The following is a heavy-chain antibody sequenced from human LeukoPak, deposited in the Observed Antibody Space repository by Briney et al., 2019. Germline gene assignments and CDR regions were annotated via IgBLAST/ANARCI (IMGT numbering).Heavy chain of an antibody. D-gene: IGHD3-9*01. CDR3: ARVGYDILTGYYKWFDP. J-gene: IGHJ5*02. Sequence: SETLSLTCTVSGGSISSYYWSWIRQPAGKGLEWIGRIYTSGSTNYNPSLKSRVTMSVDTSKNQFSLKLSSVTAADTAVYYCARVGYDILTGYYKWFDPWGQGTLVTVSS. V-gene: IGHV4-4*07. CDR1: GGSISSYY. CDR2: IYTSGST.